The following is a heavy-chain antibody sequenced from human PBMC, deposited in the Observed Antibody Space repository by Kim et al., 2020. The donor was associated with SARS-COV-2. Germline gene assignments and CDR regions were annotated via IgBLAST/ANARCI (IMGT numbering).Heavy chain of an antibody. CDR3: ARDRLYYYDSSRGYFDL. D-gene: IGHD3-22*01. CDR1: GFTFSDYY. J-gene: IGHJ2*01. V-gene: IGHV3-11*06. Sequence: GGSLRLSCAASGFTFSDYYMSWIRQAPGKGLEWVSYISSSSSYTNYADSVKGRFTISRDNAKNSLYLQMNSLRAEDTAVYYCARDRLYYYDSSRGYFDLWGRGTLVTVSS. CDR2: ISSSSSYT.